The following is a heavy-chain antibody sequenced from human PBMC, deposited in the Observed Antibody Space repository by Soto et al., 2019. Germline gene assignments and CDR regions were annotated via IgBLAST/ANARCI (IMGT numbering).Heavy chain of an antibody. D-gene: IGHD6-6*01. CDR2: IIPIFGTA. Sequence: GASVKVSCKASGGTFSSYAISWVRQAPGQGLEWMGGIIPIFGTANYAQKFQGRVTITADESTSTAYMELSSLRSEDTAVYYCARDPSMAHPYGMDVWGQGTTVTVSS. CDR3: ARDPSMAHPYGMDV. V-gene: IGHV1-69*13. J-gene: IGHJ6*02. CDR1: GGTFSSYA.